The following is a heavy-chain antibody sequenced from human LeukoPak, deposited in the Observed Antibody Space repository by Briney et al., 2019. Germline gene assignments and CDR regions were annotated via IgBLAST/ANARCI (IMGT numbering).Heavy chain of an antibody. CDR2: ISYEGSKK. D-gene: IGHD2-15*01. J-gene: IGHJ4*02. Sequence: GGSLRLSCEASGFTFRSYGVHWVRQAPGKGLEWVAVISYEGSKKYYGDSVQGRFAISRDNSKNTLSLQMNSLRPEDTAVYYCAKSGYYCSGGTCTLFENWGQGALVTVSS. CDR1: GFTFRSYG. V-gene: IGHV3-30*18. CDR3: AKSGYYCSGGTCTLFEN.